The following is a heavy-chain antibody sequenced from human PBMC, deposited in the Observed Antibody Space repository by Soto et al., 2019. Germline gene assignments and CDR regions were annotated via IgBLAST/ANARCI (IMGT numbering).Heavy chain of an antibody. CDR2: INSDGSST. CDR3: ARDPTCTNGVCYPREGWFDP. J-gene: IGHJ5*02. V-gene: IGHV3-74*01. Sequence: GGSLRLSCAASGFTFSSYWMHWVRQAPGKGLVWVSRINSDGSSTSYADSVKGRFTISRDNAKNTLYLQMNSLRAEDTAVYYCARDPTCTNGVCYPREGWFDPWGQGTLVTVSS. D-gene: IGHD2-8*01. CDR1: GFTFSSYW.